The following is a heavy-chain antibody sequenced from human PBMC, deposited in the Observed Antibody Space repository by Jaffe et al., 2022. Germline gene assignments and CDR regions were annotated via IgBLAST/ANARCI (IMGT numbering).Heavy chain of an antibody. D-gene: IGHD2-2*01. CDR3: AKDSLPYCSSTSCYALSTYFDYYYYMDV. V-gene: IGHV3-23*01. CDR1: GFTFSSYA. CDR2: ISGSGGST. J-gene: IGHJ6*03. Sequence: EVQLLESGGGLVQPGGSLRLSCAASGFTFSSYAMSWVRQAPGKGLEWVSAISGSGGSTYYADSVKGRFTISRDNSKNTLYLQMNSLRAEDTAVYYCAKDSLPYCSSTSCYALSTYFDYYYYMDVWGKGTTVTVSS.